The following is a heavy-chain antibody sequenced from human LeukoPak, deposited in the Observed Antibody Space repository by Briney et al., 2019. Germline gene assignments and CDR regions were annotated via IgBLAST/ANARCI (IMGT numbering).Heavy chain of an antibody. J-gene: IGHJ3*02. Sequence: PGGSLTLSCAASGFTFSDYYMSWIRQAPGKGLQWVSYISSGGNYTYFPGSVKGRFTISRDNAKSSLYLQMNSLRVEDTAVYYCASPPFSGSYPLGLHIWGRGTLVTVSS. CDR2: ISSGGNYT. CDR3: ASPPFSGSYPLGLHI. V-gene: IGHV3-11*03. D-gene: IGHD1-26*01. CDR1: GFTFSDYY.